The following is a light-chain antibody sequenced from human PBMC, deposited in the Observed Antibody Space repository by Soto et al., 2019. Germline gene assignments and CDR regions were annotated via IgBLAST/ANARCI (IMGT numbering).Light chain of an antibody. CDR3: QQRSNWPPRMYT. Sequence: EIVLTQSPATLSLSPGERATLTCRASQSVSSYLAWYQQKPGQAPRLLIYDASNRATGIPARFSGSGSGTDFTLTISSLEPEDFVVYYCQQRSNWPPRMYTFGQGTKLEIK. J-gene: IGKJ2*01. V-gene: IGKV3-11*01. CDR1: QSVSSY. CDR2: DAS.